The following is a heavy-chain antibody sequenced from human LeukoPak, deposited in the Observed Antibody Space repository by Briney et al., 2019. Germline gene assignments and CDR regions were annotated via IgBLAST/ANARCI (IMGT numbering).Heavy chain of an antibody. CDR2: ISWNSGYI. Sequence: PGGSLRLSCAASGFQVDDFVMHWVRQRPGKGLEWVAGISWNSGYIGYVDTVKGRFTISRDNAKNSVDLQMNSVRPEDTAVYYCARDLYYYYGSGSYSYFDYWGQGTLVTVSS. D-gene: IGHD3-10*01. CDR1: GFQVDDFV. CDR3: ARDLYYYYGSGSYSYFDY. J-gene: IGHJ4*02. V-gene: IGHV3-9*01.